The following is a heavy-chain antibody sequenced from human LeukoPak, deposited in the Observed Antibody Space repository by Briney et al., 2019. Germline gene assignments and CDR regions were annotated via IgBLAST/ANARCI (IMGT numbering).Heavy chain of an antibody. CDR3: EGGNAYYYGMDV. CDR1: GYTFISYG. V-gene: IGHV1-18*01. J-gene: IGHJ6*02. Sequence: ASVKVSCKASGYTFISYGISWVRQAPGQGLEWMGWISAYNGNTNYAQKLQGRVTMTTDTSTSTAYMELRSLRSDDAAVYYCEGGNAYYYGMDVWGQGTTVTVSS. D-gene: IGHD4-23*01. CDR2: ISAYNGNT.